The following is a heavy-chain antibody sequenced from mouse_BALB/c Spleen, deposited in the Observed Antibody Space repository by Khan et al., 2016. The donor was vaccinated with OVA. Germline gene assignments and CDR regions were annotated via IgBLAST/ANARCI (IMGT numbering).Heavy chain of an antibody. CDR3: ARPPYFSYTLDY. CDR2: INTYTGEP. V-gene: IGHV9-3-1*01. D-gene: IGHD2-10*01. CDR1: GYTFTNYG. J-gene: IGHJ4*01. Sequence: QIQLVLSGPELKKPGETVKISCKASGYTFTNYGMNWVKHSPGKALKWMGWINTYTGEPTYADDFTGRFAFSLETSASTAYLQINNLKNEDTATYFCARPPYFSYTLDYWGQGTSVTVAS.